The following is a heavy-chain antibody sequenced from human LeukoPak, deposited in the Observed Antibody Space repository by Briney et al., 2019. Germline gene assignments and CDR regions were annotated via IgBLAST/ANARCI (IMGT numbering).Heavy chain of an antibody. J-gene: IGHJ6*02. V-gene: IGHV4-39*07. D-gene: IGHD2-2*01. Sequence: SETLSLTCTVSGDSISSSSSYYWGWIRQPPGKGLEWIGTIYYSGVTYYSPSLRSRVTVSVDTSKNQFSLKLTSVTAADTAVYFCARDRVIHAAMPDYYYGMDVWGQGATVTVSS. CDR2: IYYSGVT. CDR1: GDSISSSSSYY. CDR3: ARDRVIHAAMPDYYYGMDV.